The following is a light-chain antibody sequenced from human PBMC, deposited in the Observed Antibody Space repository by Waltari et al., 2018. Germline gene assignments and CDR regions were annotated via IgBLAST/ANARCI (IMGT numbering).Light chain of an antibody. J-gene: IGKJ3*01. V-gene: IGKV2-40*01. Sequence: DIVMTQTPLSLPITPGEPASISCRSSKSLLHSNGNTYLHWYLQKPGQSPQLLIYRGSNRASGVPDRFSGSGSGTDFTLKISKVEAEDVGFYYCVQAIAFPFTFGPGTKLDIK. CDR1: KSLLHSNGNTY. CDR2: RGS. CDR3: VQAIAFPFT.